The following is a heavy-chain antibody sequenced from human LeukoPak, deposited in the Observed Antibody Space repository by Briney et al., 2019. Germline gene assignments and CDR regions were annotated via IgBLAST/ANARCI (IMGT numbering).Heavy chain of an antibody. V-gene: IGHV4-38-2*01. CDR3: VRSYYYDSYYFDY. CDR2: IYHSGTT. Sequence: SETLSLTCAVSGYSISSGYRGGWIRQPPGKGLEWIGTIYHSGTTYNDPSLKSRVTISVDTSKSQFSLKLSSVTAADTAVYYCVRSYYYDSYYFDYWGQGTLVTVSS. D-gene: IGHD3-22*01. CDR1: GYSISSGYR. J-gene: IGHJ4*02.